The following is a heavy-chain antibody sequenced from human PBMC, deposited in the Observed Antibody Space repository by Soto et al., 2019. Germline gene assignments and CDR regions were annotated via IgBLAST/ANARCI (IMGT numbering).Heavy chain of an antibody. CDR2: ISSSSSTI. CDR1: GFTFSSYS. J-gene: IGHJ4*02. D-gene: IGHD2-2*01. Sequence: EVQLVESGGGLVQPGGSLRLSCAASGFTFSSYSMNWVRQAPGKGLEWVSYISSSSSTIYYADSVKGRFIISRDNAKNSLYLQMNSLRDEDTAVYYCARDTPGFYCSSTSCPRFDYWGQGTLVTVSS. V-gene: IGHV3-48*02. CDR3: ARDTPGFYCSSTSCPRFDY.